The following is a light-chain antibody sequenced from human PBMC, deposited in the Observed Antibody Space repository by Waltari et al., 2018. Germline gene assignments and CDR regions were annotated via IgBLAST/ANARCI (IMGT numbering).Light chain of an antibody. J-gene: IGKJ2*01. CDR3: QQYNDWPYT. Sequence: RVMTQSPASLSVSPGERVNLSCRASQRVRSDLAWFQQKPGRAPRLLIHEASTRVTGIPPRFSASGSGTEFTLTISSLQSEDFAIYYCQQYNDWPYTFGQGSKLEIK. CDR1: QRVRSD. V-gene: IGKV3D-15*01. CDR2: EAS.